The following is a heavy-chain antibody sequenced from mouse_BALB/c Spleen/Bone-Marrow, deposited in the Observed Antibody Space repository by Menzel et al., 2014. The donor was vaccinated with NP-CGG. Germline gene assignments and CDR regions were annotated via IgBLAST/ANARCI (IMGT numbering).Heavy chain of an antibody. Sequence: DVQLVESGAELVKPGASVKLSCTASGFNIKDSYIHWVKRRPEQGLEWIGRIDPANGNTNYDPKFQGKATITADTSSNTAYLHLNSLTSEDTAVYYCARSPGKVNYWGQGTLVTVSA. CDR3: ARSPGKVNY. CDR2: IDPANGNT. J-gene: IGHJ3*01. D-gene: IGHD1-3*01. CDR1: GFNIKDSY. V-gene: IGHV14-3*02.